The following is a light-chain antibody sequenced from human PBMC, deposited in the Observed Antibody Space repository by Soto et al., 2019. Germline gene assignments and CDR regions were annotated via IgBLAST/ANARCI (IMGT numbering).Light chain of an antibody. CDR1: SSNIARNT. CDR2: NNN. J-gene: IGLJ2*01. CDR3: ATWDDSLNGVV. Sequence: QSVLTQPPSASGTPGQTVTISCSGSSSNIARNTESWYQEVPGTAPKLLIYNNNQRPSGVPDRFSASKSGTSASLVISGLQSEDEANYYCATWDDSLNGVVFGGGTSSPS. V-gene: IGLV1-44*01.